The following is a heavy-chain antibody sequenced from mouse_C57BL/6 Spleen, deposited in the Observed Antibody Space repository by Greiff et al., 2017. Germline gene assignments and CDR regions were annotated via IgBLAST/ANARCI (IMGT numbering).Heavy chain of an antibody. V-gene: IGHV6-6*01. J-gene: IGHJ2*01. CDR1: GFTFSDAW. Sequence: EVKLMESGGGLVQPGGSMKLSCAASGFTFSDAWMDWVRQSPEKGLEWVAEIRNKANNHATYYAESVKGRFTISRDDSKSCVYLQMNSSGAEVTGSYYCTRYYDGSFDYWGQGTTLTVSS. D-gene: IGHD1-1*01. CDR3: TRYYDGSFDY. CDR2: IRNKANNHAT.